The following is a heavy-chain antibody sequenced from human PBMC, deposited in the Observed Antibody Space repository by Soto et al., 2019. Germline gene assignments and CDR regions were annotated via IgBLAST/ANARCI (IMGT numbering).Heavy chain of an antibody. D-gene: IGHD2-2*01. CDR2: ISGYNGNK. Sequence: GASVKVSCKASGYTFTSYGISWVRQAPGQGLEWMGWISGYNGNKKYAQKVQGRVTMTTDTSSSTAYMELRSLRSDDTAVYYCAREGLVLVPTTVNSDYYYYAMDVWGQGTTVTVSS. J-gene: IGHJ6*02. V-gene: IGHV1-18*01. CDR1: GYTFTSYG. CDR3: AREGLVLVPTTVNSDYYYYAMDV.